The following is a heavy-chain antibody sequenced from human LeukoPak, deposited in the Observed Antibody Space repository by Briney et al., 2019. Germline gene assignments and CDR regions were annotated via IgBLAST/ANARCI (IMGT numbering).Heavy chain of an antibody. D-gene: IGHD3-3*01. J-gene: IGHJ4*02. CDR2: INHSGST. CDR1: GGAFSGYY. Sequence: SETLSLTCAVYGGAFSGYYWSWIRQPPGKGLEWIGEINHSGSTNYNPSLKSRVTISVDTSKNQFSLKLSSATAADTAVYYCACLSGYSVAVDYWGQGTLVTVSS. V-gene: IGHV4-34*01. CDR3: ACLSGYSVAVDY.